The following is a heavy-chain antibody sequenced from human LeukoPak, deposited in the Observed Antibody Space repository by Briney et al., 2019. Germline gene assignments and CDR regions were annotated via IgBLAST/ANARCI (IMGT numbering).Heavy chain of an antibody. Sequence: PGGSLRLSCAASGFPFSTYWMHWVRQAPGKGLVWVSRFKSDGSGTSYADSVKGRFTVSRDNAENTLYLQMNSLRAEDTAVYYCAKEDIAAAGTGLDYWGQGTLVTVSS. D-gene: IGHD6-13*01. CDR3: AKEDIAAAGTGLDY. J-gene: IGHJ4*02. V-gene: IGHV3-74*01. CDR1: GFPFSTYW. CDR2: FKSDGSGT.